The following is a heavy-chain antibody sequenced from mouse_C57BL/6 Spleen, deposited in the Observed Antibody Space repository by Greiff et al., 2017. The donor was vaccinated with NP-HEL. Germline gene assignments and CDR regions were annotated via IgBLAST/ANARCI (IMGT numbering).Heavy chain of an antibody. J-gene: IGHJ2*01. V-gene: IGHV6-3*01. Sequence: DVHLVESGGGLVQPGGSMKLSCVASGFTFSNYWMNWVRQSPEKGLEWVAQIRLKSDNYATHYAESVKGRFTISRDDSKSRVYLQMNNLRAEDTGIYYCNRNWDGYWGQGTTLTVSS. CDR2: IRLKSDNYAT. CDR3: NRNWDGY. D-gene: IGHD4-1*01. CDR1: GFTFSNYW.